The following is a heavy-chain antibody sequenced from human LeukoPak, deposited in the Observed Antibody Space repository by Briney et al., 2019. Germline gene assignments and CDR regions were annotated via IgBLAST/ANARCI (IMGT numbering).Heavy chain of an antibody. Sequence: SEPLSLTCTVSGGSISSYYCSWIRQPPGKGLEWIGYMYYSGSTNYNPSLKNRVTISVDMSKNQFSLKLSSVTAADTAVYYCVRSSTYRLFDDWGQGTLLT. V-gene: IGHV4-59*08. CDR3: VRSSTYRLFDD. J-gene: IGHJ4*02. D-gene: IGHD3-16*02. CDR1: GGSISSYY. CDR2: MYYSGST.